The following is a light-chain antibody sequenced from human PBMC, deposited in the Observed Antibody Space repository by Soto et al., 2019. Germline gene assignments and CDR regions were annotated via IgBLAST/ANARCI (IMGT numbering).Light chain of an antibody. Sequence: QSVLTQPPSASGSPGQSVIIPCTGTSSDVGGYNYVSWYQHYAGKVPKLMIYEVTKRPSGVPDRFSGSKSGNTASLTVSGLQAEDEAEYYFSSYAGNIWVFGGGTKLTVL. J-gene: IGLJ3*02. CDR3: SSYAGNIWV. V-gene: IGLV2-8*01. CDR2: EVT. CDR1: SSDVGGYNY.